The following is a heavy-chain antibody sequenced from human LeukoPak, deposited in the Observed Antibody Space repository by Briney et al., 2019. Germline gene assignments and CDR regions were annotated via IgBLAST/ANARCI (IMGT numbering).Heavy chain of an antibody. Sequence: SETLSLTCTVSGGSISGYYWSWIRHPPGKGLEWIGYIFYSGSTNYNPSLRSRLTISVDTSKNQFSLKLSSVTAADTAIYYCARVAINGNYDLLTVWGQGTLVTVSS. D-gene: IGHD3-9*01. V-gene: IGHV4-59*01. CDR2: IFYSGST. J-gene: IGHJ4*02. CDR1: GGSISGYY. CDR3: ARVAINGNYDLLTV.